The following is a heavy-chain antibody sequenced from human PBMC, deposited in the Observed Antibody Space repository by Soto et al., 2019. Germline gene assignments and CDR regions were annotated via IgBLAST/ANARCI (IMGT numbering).Heavy chain of an antibody. J-gene: IGHJ3*02. Sequence: EVQLLESGGGLVQPGGSLRLSCAASGFTFSSYYMTWVRQAPGKGLEWVSGISASGGTTYYADSVKGRFTLSRDNSKNMLYLQIDSLRAEDTAVYFCVKLGLTDGLDIWGQGTMVTVSS. D-gene: IGHD7-27*01. CDR3: VKLGLTDGLDI. V-gene: IGHV3-23*01. CDR1: GFTFSSYY. CDR2: ISASGGTT.